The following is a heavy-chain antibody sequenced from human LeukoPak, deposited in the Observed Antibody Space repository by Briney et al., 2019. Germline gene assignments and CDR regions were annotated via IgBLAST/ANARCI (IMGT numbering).Heavy chain of an antibody. CDR3: AREDSYGDYGFDY. J-gene: IGHJ4*02. CDR2: IYNTGST. D-gene: IGHD4-17*01. Sequence: WSWIRKSAGKGLEYFGRIYNTGSTKYKASLKSRVTMSVDTSKNQFSLKLSSVTAADTAVYYCAREDSYGDYGFDYWGQGTLVTVSS. V-gene: IGHV4-4*07.